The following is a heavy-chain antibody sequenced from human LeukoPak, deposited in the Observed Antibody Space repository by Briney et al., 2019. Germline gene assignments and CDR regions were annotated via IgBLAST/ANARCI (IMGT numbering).Heavy chain of an antibody. Sequence: PGGSLRLSCAASKFTFSDYGMNWVRQAPGKGLEWVSSISSSSSYIYYADSVKGRFTISRDNAKNSLYLQMNSLRAEDTAVYYCARDGGYYYYYYMDVWGKGTTVTVSS. V-gene: IGHV3-21*01. CDR3: ARDGGYYYYYYMDV. J-gene: IGHJ6*03. CDR2: ISSSSSYI. D-gene: IGHD3-16*01. CDR1: KFTFSDYG.